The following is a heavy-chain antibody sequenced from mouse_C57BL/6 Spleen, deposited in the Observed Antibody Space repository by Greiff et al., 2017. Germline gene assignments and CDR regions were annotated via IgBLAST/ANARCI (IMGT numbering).Heavy chain of an antibody. D-gene: IGHD2-5*01. CDR2: IDPEDGDT. Sequence: EVQLQQSGAELVRPGASVKLSCTASGFNIKDYYMHWVKQRPEQGLEWIGRIDPEDGDTESAPKFQGKATMTADTSSNTAYLQLSSLTSEDTAVYYCTTGSNSGGFADWGQGTLVTVSA. CDR1: GFNIKDYY. V-gene: IGHV14-1*01. CDR3: TTGSNSGGFAD. J-gene: IGHJ3*01.